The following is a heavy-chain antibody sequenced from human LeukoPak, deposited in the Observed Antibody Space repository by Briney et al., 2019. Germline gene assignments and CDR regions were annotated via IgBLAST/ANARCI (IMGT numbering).Heavy chain of an antibody. CDR3: AKGYSSAWYGVLDN. J-gene: IGHJ4*02. CDR2: FGLRGGDT. D-gene: IGHD6-19*01. V-gene: IGHV3-23*01. CDR1: GFTFSNYA. Sequence: GGSLRLSCAASGFTFSNYAMTWVRQAPGKGLEWVSTFGLRGGDTYYAGSVKGRFTISRDNSKNTLYLHMNSLRGEDTAVYYCAKGYSSAWYGVLDNWGQGTLVAVSS.